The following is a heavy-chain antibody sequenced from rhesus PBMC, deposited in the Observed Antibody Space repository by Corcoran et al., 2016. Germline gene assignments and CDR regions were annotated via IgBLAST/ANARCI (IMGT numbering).Heavy chain of an antibody. CDR1: GGSISSNY. D-gene: IGHD3-3*01. V-gene: IGHV4-173*01. CDR3: ARDRYYNIWTGFDAFDF. J-gene: IGHJ3*01. Sequence: QLQLQESGPGLVKPSETLSLTCAVSGGSISSNYWRWIRQPPGKGLEWIGRFSGSGGSTDYNPPLKSRVTSSTDTSKNQFSLKLSSVTAADTAVYYCARDRYYNIWTGFDAFDFWGQGLRVTVS. CDR2: FSGSGGST.